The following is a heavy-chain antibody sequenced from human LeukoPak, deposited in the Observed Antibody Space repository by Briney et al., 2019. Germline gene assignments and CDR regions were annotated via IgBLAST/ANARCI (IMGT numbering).Heavy chain of an antibody. V-gene: IGHV4-59*11. CDR2: IYYRGST. Sequence: SETLSLTCTVYGGSISSHYWSWIRQPPGKGLEWNGSIYYRGSTNYNPSLKSRVTISVDTSKNQFSLKLSSVTAADTAVYYCARAESGYYGYYYYYMDVWGKGTTVTVS. J-gene: IGHJ6*03. D-gene: IGHD3-3*01. CDR1: GGSISSHY. CDR3: ARAESGYYGYYYYYMDV.